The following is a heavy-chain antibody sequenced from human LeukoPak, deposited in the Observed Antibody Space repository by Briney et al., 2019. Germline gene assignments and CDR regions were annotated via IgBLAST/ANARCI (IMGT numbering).Heavy chain of an antibody. D-gene: IGHD5-24*01. CDR3: ARDGGDGYNLDY. CDR1: GFTVSSNY. Sequence: GGSLRLSCAASGFTVSSNYMNWVRQAPGKGLEWVSSITGSSTYIYYAGSVKGRFTISRDNAKNSLYLQMNSLRAEDTAVYYCARDGGDGYNLDYWGQGTLVTVSS. CDR2: ITGSSTYI. J-gene: IGHJ4*02. V-gene: IGHV3-21*01.